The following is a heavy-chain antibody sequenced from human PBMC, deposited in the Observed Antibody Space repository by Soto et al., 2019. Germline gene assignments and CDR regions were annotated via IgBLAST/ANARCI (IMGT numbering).Heavy chain of an antibody. Sequence: GGSLRLSCAASGFSFSAYGMHWVRQAPGKGLEWVAVIWHDGSKTYYADSVKGRLIISRDNSKNTLYVQINSLRAEDRGVYFCARGSIVASEYGMDVRGQGTTVTVSS. CDR3: ARGSIVASEYGMDV. V-gene: IGHV3-33*01. J-gene: IGHJ6*02. CDR1: GFSFSAYG. CDR2: IWHDGSKT. D-gene: IGHD3-10*01.